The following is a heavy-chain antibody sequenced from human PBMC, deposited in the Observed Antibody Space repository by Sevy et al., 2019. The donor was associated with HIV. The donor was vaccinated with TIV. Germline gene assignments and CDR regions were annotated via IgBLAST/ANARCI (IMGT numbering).Heavy chain of an antibody. Sequence: GGSLRLSCTASGFTFGDYAMSWFRQAPGKGLEWVGFIRSKANGGTTEYAASVKGRFTISSDDSKSIAYLQMNSLKTEDTAVYYCTRDRGRLQGYYFDYWGQGTLVTVSS. CDR2: IRSKANGGTT. CDR1: GFTFGDYA. J-gene: IGHJ4*02. D-gene: IGHD4-4*01. CDR3: TRDRGRLQGYYFDY. V-gene: IGHV3-49*03.